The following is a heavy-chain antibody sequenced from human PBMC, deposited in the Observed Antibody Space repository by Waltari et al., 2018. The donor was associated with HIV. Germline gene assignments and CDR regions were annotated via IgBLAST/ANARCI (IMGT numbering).Heavy chain of an antibody. CDR3: AKGNLPYYAMDV. J-gene: IGHJ6*02. V-gene: IGHV3-43D*04. CDR2: ISWDGDTT. Sequence: EVQLVESGGVVVQPGGSLRLSCAASGFTFDDYAMHWVRQAPGKGREWVSLISWDGDTTYYADSVKGRFTISRDNSKNSLYLQMNSLTTEDTALYYCAKGNLPYYAMDVWGQGTTVTVSS. CDR1: GFTFDDYA.